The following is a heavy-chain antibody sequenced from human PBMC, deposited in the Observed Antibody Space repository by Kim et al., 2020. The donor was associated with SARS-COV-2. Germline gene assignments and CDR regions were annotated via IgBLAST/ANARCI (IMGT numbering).Heavy chain of an antibody. CDR3: ARDPDYCSGGSCYPFDY. D-gene: IGHD2-15*01. Sequence: LKSRVTISVDKSKNQFSLKLSSVTAADTAVYYCARDPDYCSGGSCYPFDYWGQGTLVTVSS. V-gene: IGHV4-4*02. J-gene: IGHJ4*02.